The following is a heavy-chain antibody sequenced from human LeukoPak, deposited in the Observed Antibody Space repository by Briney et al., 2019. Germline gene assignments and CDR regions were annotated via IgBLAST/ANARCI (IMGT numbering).Heavy chain of an antibody. CDR2: ISWNSGSI. J-gene: IGHJ3*02. CDR3: AKATYASDYGDLRMDAFDI. CDR1: GFTFDDYA. V-gene: IGHV3-9*01. Sequence: GGSLRLSCAASGFTFDDYAMHWVRQAPGKGLEWVSGISWNSGSIGYTDSVKGRFTISRDNAKNSLYLQMNSLRAEDTALYYCAKATYASDYGDLRMDAFDIWGQGTMVTVSS. D-gene: IGHD4-17*01.